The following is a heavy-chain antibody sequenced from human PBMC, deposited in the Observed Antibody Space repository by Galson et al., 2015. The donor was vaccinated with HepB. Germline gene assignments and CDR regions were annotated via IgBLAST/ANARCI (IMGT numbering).Heavy chain of an antibody. V-gene: IGHV3-11*05. Sequence: SLRLSCAASGFTFSDYYMSWIRQAPGKGLEWVSYISSRSRYTNYADSVKGRFTISRDNAKNSLYLQMNSLRVEDTAVYYCARDNVIAAAGTSLLYYYGMDVRGQGTTVTVSS. CDR1: GFTFSDYY. D-gene: IGHD6-13*01. J-gene: IGHJ6*02. CDR2: ISSRSRYT. CDR3: ARDNVIAAAGTSLLYYYGMDV.